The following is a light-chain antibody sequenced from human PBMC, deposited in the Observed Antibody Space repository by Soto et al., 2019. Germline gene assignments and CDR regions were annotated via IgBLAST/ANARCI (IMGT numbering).Light chain of an antibody. V-gene: IGLV1-40*01. Sequence: QSVLTQPPSVSEAPGQRVTISCTGSSSNIGAGYEAHWYQQVPGTAPKLLIYENNNRPSGVPDRFSGSKSGTSASLAITGLQAEDEAEYYCQSYDSRLSSYVFGTGTKLTVL. CDR2: ENN. CDR3: QSYDSRLSSYV. CDR1: SSNIGAGYE. J-gene: IGLJ1*01.